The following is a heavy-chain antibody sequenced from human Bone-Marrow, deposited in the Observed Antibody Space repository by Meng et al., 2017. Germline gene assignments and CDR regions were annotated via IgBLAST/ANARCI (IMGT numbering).Heavy chain of an antibody. J-gene: IGHJ4*02. CDR2: IYYSGST. Sequence: QGPLPGSGPRLGRPSETLSLTCSVSGGSVSSGSYYWSWIRQPPGKGLEWIGHIYYSGSTNYNPSLKSRVTISVDTSKNQFSLKLSSVTAADTAVYFCARSSTSPASYFFDYWGQGTLVTVSS. CDR1: GGSVSSGSYY. D-gene: IGHD6-6*01. V-gene: IGHV4-61*01. CDR3: ARSSTSPASYFFDY.